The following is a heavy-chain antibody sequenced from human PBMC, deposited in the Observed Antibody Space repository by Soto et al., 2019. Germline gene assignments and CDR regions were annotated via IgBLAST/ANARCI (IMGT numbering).Heavy chain of an antibody. CDR1: GYTFTSYD. V-gene: IGHV1-8*01. J-gene: IGHJ4*02. CDR2: MNPNSGNT. Sequence: QVQLVQSGAEVKKPGASVKVSCKASGYTFTSYDINWVRQATGQGLEWMGWMNPNSGNTGYAQKFQGRVTMTRNTSKSTAYMELSSLRSEEKAVYYCARTEGTYYYDSSGSYPFDYWGQGTLVTVSS. CDR3: ARTEGTYYYDSSGSYPFDY. D-gene: IGHD3-22*01.